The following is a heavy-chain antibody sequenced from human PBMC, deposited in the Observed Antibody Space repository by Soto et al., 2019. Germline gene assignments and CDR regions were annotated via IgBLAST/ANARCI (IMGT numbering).Heavy chain of an antibody. D-gene: IGHD6-13*01. Sequence: GGSLRLSCAASGFTFSSYAMSWVRQAPGKRLEWVSAISGSGGSTYYADSVKGRFTISRDNSKNTLYLQMNSLRAEDTAVYYCAKDGPNLYSSSWYEGNWFDPWGQGTLVTVSS. V-gene: IGHV3-23*01. CDR3: AKDGPNLYSSSWYEGNWFDP. CDR2: ISGSGGST. CDR1: GFTFSSYA. J-gene: IGHJ5*02.